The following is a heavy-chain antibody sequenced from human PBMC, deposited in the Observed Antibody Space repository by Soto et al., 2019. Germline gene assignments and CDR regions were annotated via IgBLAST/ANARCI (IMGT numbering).Heavy chain of an antibody. J-gene: IGHJ4*02. D-gene: IGHD2-15*01. CDR1: GYTFTDYA. CDR3: AREGAHYTPLDH. CDR2: INVGNGNT. Sequence: QVQLVQSGAEAKKPGASVKVSCKASGYTFTDYAMHWVRQAPGQGLEWMGWINVGNGNTGYSRKFQGRVTNVRDMSASTAYIEVISLTSEDTAIYYCAREGAHYTPLDHWGQGTLVTVSS. V-gene: IGHV1-3*01.